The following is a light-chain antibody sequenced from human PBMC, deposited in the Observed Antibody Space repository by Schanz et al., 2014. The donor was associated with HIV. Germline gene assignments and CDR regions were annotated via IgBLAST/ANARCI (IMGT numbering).Light chain of an antibody. J-gene: IGKJ4*01. CDR1: QSVSSF. V-gene: IGKV1-39*01. CDR2: GVS. Sequence: DIQMTQSPSSLSASVGDRVTISCRASQSVSSFLHWYQQKPGEAPKLLIYGVSSLHTGVPSRFSGSGSGTDFTLTISSLQPEDFATYYCQQTNSFPRTFGGGTKVDFK. CDR3: QQTNSFPRT.